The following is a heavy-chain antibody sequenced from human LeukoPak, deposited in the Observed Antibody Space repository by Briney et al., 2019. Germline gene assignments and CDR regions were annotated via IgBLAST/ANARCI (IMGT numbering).Heavy chain of an antibody. CDR2: IIPIFGTA. V-gene: IGHV1-69*06. J-gene: IGHJ6*04. CDR3: ARDVVSSSSWYYYYYGMDV. Sequence: GASVKVSCEASGGTFSSYAISWVRQAPGQGLEWMGGIIPIFGTANYAQKFQGRVTITADKSTSTAYMELSSLRSEDTAVYYCARDVVSSSSWYYYYYGMDVWGKGTTVTVSS. CDR1: GGTFSSYA. D-gene: IGHD6-13*01.